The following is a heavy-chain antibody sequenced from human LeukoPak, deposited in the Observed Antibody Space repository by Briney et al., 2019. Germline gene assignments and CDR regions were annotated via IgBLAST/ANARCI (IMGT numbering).Heavy chain of an antibody. J-gene: IGHJ3*02. CDR2: ISAYSGNT. CDR3: ARGSGSYLRHDAFDI. Sequence: ASVKVSCKASGYTFTSYGISWVRQAPGQGLEWMGWISAYSGNTNYAQKLQGRVTMTTDTSTSTAYMELRSLRSDDTAVYYCARGSGSYLRHDAFDIWGQGTMVTVSS. CDR1: GYTFTSYG. D-gene: IGHD1-26*01. V-gene: IGHV1-18*01.